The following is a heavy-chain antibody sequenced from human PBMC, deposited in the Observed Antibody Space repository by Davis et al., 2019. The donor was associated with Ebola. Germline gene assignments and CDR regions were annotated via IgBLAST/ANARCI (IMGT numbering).Heavy chain of an antibody. J-gene: IGHJ5*02. CDR3: ARVGSMSRSSKYETTRWFDP. CDR2: ISRGSSSI. CDR1: GFTFSSYT. Sequence: PGGSLRLSCAASGFTFSSYTMNWVRQAPGKGLEWISYISRGSSSIFYADSVKGRFTISRDNAKNSLYLQMSSLRGDDTAVYYCARVGSMSRSSKYETTRWFDPWGQGTLVTVSS. D-gene: IGHD3-10*01. V-gene: IGHV3-48*04.